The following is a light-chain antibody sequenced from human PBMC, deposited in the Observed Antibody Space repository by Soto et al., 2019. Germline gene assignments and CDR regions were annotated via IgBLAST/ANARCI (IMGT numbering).Light chain of an antibody. V-gene: IGLV4-69*01. CDR3: QTWGTDPWV. J-gene: IGLJ3*02. CDR1: SAHSNYA. Sequence: QAVVTQSPSASASLGASVKLTCTLSSAHSNYAIAWHQQRPEKGPQYLMKLNRDGSHSKGDGIPDRFSGSSSGAERSLTISSLQSEDEADYYCQTWGTDPWVFGAGTKLTVL. CDR2: LNRDGSH.